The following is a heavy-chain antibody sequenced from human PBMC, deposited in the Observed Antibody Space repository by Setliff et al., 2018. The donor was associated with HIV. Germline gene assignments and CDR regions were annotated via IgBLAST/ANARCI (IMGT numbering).Heavy chain of an antibody. Sequence: ASVKVSCKTSGDKFGSFDINWVRQASGQGLEWMGIINPSGGSTNYAQKFQGRVTMTRDTSTSTVYMELSSLRSEDTAVYYCARAGRSGSYNHYYYYYMDVWGKGTTVTVSS. CDR1: GDKFGSFD. V-gene: IGHV1-46*01. D-gene: IGHD1-26*01. J-gene: IGHJ6*03. CDR2: INPSGGST. CDR3: ARAGRSGSYNHYYYYYMDV.